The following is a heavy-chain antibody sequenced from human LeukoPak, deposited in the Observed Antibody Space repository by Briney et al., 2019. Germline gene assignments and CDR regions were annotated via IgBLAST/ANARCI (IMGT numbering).Heavy chain of an antibody. CDR3: AREGGVGPTAPPDYYSYQMDV. CDR2: ISPYTTKT. CDR1: GCTFISYG. V-gene: IGHV1-18*01. Sequence: GASVKVSCKASGCTFISYGITWVRQAPGQGLEWMGWISPYTTKTNYAQSLQGRVTMTTDTSTSTAYMELRSLRSVDTAVYYCAREGGVGPTAPPDYYSYQMDVWGKGTTVTVSS. J-gene: IGHJ6*03. D-gene: IGHD1-26*01.